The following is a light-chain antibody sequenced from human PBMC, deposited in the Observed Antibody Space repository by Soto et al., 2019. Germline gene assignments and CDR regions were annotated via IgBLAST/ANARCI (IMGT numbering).Light chain of an antibody. Sequence: EIVLTQSPGTLSLFPGERATLSCRASQSISSNYLAWYQHKPGQAPRLLIHGASNRATGIPDRFSGAGSGTDINLTISRIEPEEFAIYYCHQYGSAPAWTFGQGTKVEIK. J-gene: IGKJ1*01. CDR3: HQYGSAPAWT. V-gene: IGKV3-20*01. CDR1: QSISSNY. CDR2: GAS.